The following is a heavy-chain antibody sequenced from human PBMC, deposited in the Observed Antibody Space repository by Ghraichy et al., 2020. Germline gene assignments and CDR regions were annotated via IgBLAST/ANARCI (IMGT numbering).Heavy chain of an antibody. V-gene: IGHV3-23*01. D-gene: IGHD3-9*01. Sequence: GGSLRLSCAASGFTFSSYAMSWVRQAPGKGLEWISTISGSAGSTYNADSVKGRFTVSRDNSRNTLYLQMNSLRADDTAVYYCAKVSHYDILTGYFTQPVNYFDYWGQGTLITVSS. J-gene: IGHJ4*02. CDR2: ISGSAGST. CDR1: GFTFSSYA. CDR3: AKVSHYDILTGYFTQPVNYFDY.